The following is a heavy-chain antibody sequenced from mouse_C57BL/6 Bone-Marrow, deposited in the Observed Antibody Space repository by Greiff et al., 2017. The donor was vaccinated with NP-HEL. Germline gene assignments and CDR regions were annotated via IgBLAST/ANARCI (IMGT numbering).Heavy chain of an antibody. D-gene: IGHD2-5*01. CDR1: GFNIKNTY. CDR2: IDPANGNT. J-gene: IGHJ1*03. CDR3: ARSRYYSNYEGYFDV. V-gene: IGHV14-3*01. Sequence: VQLKQSVAELVRPGASVKLSCTASGFNIKNTYMHWVKQRPEQGLEWIGRIDPANGNTKYAPKFQGKATITADTSSNTAYLQLSSLTSEDTAIYYCARSRYYSNYEGYFDVWGTGTTVTVSS.